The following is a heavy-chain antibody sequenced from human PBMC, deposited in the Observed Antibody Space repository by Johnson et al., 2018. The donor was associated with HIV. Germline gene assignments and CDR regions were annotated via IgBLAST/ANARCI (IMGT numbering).Heavy chain of an antibody. Sequence: VQLVESGGGLIQPGGSLRLSCAASGFTFSSYAMHWVRQAPGKGLEWVAVISYDGSNKYYADSVKGRFTISRDNSKNTLYLQMNSLRTEDTALYYCAKVGGTGAAFDIWGQGTMVTVSS. V-gene: IGHV3-30*04. D-gene: IGHD4-23*01. J-gene: IGHJ3*02. CDR2: ISYDGSNK. CDR3: AKVGGTGAAFDI. CDR1: GFTFSSYA.